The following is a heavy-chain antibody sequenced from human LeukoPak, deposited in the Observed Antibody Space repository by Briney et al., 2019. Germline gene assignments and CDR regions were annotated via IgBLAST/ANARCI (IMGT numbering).Heavy chain of an antibody. CDR1: GFRFSNYA. D-gene: IGHD4-11*01. CDR2: ISSSSSYI. Sequence: GGSLRLSCAASGFRFSNYAMHWVRQAPGKGLEWVSSISSSSSYIYYADSVKGRFTISRDNAKNSLYLQMNSLRAEDTAVYYCATYSNYDAKFDYWGQGTLVTVSS. V-gene: IGHV3-21*01. J-gene: IGHJ4*02. CDR3: ATYSNYDAKFDY.